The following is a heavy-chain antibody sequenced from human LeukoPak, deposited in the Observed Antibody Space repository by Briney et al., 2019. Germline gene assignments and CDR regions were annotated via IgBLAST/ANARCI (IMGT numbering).Heavy chain of an antibody. D-gene: IGHD2-15*01. CDR2: ISSSSSYI. CDR1: GFTFSSYS. V-gene: IGHV3-21*01. J-gene: IGHJ4*02. Sequence: GGSLRLSCAASGFTFSSYSMSWVRQAPGKGLEWVSSISSSSSYIYYADSVKGRFTISRDNAKNSLYLQMNSPRAEDTAVYYCARVDCSGGSCYSPFDYWGQGTLVTVSS. CDR3: ARVDCSGGSCYSPFDY.